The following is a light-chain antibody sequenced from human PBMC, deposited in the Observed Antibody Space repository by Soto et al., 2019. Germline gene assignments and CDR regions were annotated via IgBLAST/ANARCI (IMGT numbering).Light chain of an antibody. CDR2: AAS. CDR3: HQSYSTPL. J-gene: IGKJ5*01. CDR1: QSISSY. Sequence: DIQITQAPSSLSASVGHIVTITFRASQSISSYFNWYQQKPGKAPKLLIYAASSLQSGVPSRFSGSGSGTDFTLTISSLQPEDFAPYSCHQSYSTPLFGQGTRLENK. V-gene: IGKV1-39*01.